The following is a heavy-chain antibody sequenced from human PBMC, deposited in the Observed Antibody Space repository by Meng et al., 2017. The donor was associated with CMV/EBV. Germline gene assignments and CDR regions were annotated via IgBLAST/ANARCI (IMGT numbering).Heavy chain of an antibody. Sequence: GGSLRLSCAASGFTFSSYSMNWVRQAPGKGLEWVSSISSSSSYIYYADSVKGRFTISRDNAKNSLYLQMNSLRAEDTAVYYCARALCGGDCYSYYYYYGMDVWGQGTTVTVSS. V-gene: IGHV3-21*01. CDR2: ISSSSSYI. CDR3: ARALCGGDCYSYYYYYGMDV. CDR1: GFTFSSYS. J-gene: IGHJ6*02. D-gene: IGHD2-21*01.